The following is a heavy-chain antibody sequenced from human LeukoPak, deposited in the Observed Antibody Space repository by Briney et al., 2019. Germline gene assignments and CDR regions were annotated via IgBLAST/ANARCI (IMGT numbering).Heavy chain of an antibody. CDR1: GYTFTSYG. V-gene: IGHV1-18*01. CDR2: ISAYNGNT. CDR3: AREIYRYYYGSGSYDY. Sequence: ASVKVSCKASGYTFTSYGISWVRQAPGQGLEWMGWISAYNGNTNYAQKLQGGVTMTTDTSTSTAYTELRSLRSDDTAVYYCAREIYRYYYGSGSYDYWGQGTLVTVSS. J-gene: IGHJ4*02. D-gene: IGHD3-10*01.